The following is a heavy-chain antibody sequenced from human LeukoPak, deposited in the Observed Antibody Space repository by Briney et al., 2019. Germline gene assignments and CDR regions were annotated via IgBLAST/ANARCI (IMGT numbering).Heavy chain of an antibody. CDR1: GGSFSGYY. D-gene: IGHD3-10*01. CDR3: ARVPLFTFGADNAFDI. CDR2: IYYSGST. J-gene: IGHJ3*02. Sequence: SETLSLTCAVYGGSFSGYYWGWIRQPPGKGLEWIGSIYYSGSTYYNPSLKSRVTISVDTSKNQFSLKVSSVTAADTAVYYCARVPLFTFGADNAFDIWGQGTMVTVSS. V-gene: IGHV4-34*01.